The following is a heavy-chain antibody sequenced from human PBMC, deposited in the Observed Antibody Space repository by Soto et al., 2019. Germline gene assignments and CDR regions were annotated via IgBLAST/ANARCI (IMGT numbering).Heavy chain of an antibody. Sequence: SETLSLTCTVSGGSIISYYWSWIRQPPGKGLEWIGYIYYSGSTNYNPSLKSRVTISVDTSKNQFSLKLSSVTAADTAVYYCASGYCSGGSCYRYYYYYMDVWGKGTTVTVSS. CDR3: ASGYCSGGSCYRYYYYYMDV. CDR2: IYYSGST. CDR1: GGSIISYY. J-gene: IGHJ6*03. D-gene: IGHD2-15*01. V-gene: IGHV4-59*01.